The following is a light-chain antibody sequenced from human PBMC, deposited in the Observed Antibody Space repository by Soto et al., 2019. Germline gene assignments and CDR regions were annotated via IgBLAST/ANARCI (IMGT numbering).Light chain of an antibody. J-gene: IGKJ5*01. Sequence: PASRRVTQGKRATLSCCASLSVSSNLAWYQQKPGQAPRLLIYDASHRATGIPVRCSGSGSDSDFTITISSRVPEDVAGYYCQQSSYPITFGEGTRLEIK. CDR2: DAS. V-gene: IGKV3-11*01. CDR3: QQSSYPIT. CDR1: LSVSSN.